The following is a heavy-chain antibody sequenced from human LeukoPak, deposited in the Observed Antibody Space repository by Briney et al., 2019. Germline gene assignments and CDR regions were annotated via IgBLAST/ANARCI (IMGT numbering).Heavy chain of an antibody. CDR1: GFTFSSYS. CDR2: ISSSSSYI. V-gene: IGHV3-21*01. Sequence: PRGSLRLSCAASGFTFSSYSMNWVRQAPGKGLEWVSSISSSSSYIYYADSVKGRFTISRDNAKNSLYLQMNSLRAEDTAVYYCARDPYSGAYYEGYYYYYMDVWGKGTTVTVSS. D-gene: IGHD1-26*01. CDR3: ARDPYSGAYYEGYYYYYMDV. J-gene: IGHJ6*03.